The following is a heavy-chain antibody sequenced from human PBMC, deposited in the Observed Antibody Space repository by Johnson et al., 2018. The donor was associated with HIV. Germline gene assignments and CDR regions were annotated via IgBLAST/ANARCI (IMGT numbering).Heavy chain of an antibody. V-gene: IGHV3-11*04. CDR1: GFTFSDYY. J-gene: IGHJ3*02. D-gene: IGHD5-24*01. Sequence: VQLVESGGGLVQPGGSLRLSCAASGFTFSDYYMSWIRQAPGKGLEWVSYISSSGSTIYYADSVKGLFTISRDNAKNSLYLQMNSLRAADTAVYYCAVVEMATTDAFDIWGQGTMVTVSS. CDR2: ISSSGSTI. CDR3: AVVEMATTDAFDI.